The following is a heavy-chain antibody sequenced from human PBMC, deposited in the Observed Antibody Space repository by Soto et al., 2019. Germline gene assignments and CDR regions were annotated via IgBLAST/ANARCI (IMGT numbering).Heavy chain of an antibody. CDR1: DDFISSYY. V-gene: IGHV4-4*07. CDR3: ARADYKILTGTYAMDV. Sequence: SETLSLTCTVSDDFISSYYWNWIRQPAGKGLEWIGRVSTSGATNYNPSLESRVTMTVDTSKKQFSLKLTSVTAADTAVYFCARADYKILTGTYAMDVWCRGTTVT. D-gene: IGHD3-9*01. J-gene: IGHJ6*02. CDR2: VSTSGAT.